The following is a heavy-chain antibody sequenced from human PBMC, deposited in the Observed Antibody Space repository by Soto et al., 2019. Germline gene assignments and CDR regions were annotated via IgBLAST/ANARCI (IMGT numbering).Heavy chain of an antibody. D-gene: IGHD3-22*01. CDR1: GGSRIGNK. CDR2: INHSGST. J-gene: IGHJ5*01. CDR3: AREMNYYDTSGGSYIDS. V-gene: IGHV4-34*01. Sequence: ILSVNCVVHGGSRIGNKWSWIRQPPGKALEWIGEINHSGSTNYNPSLKSRVTISVDTSKNQFSLRLSSVTAADTAVYYCAREMNYYDTSGGSYIDSWD.